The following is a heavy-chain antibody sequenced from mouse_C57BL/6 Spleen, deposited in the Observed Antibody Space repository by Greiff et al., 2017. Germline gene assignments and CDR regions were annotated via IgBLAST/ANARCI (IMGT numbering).Heavy chain of an antibody. CDR1: GYTFTDYE. CDR3: TRKSSFPPYAMDY. J-gene: IGHJ4*01. Sequence: VQLVESGAELVRPGASVTLSCKASGYTFTDYEMHWVKQTPVHGLEWIGAIDPETGGTAYNQKFKGKAILTADKSSSTAYMELRSLTSEDSAVYYCTRKSSFPPYAMDYWGQGTSVTVSS. D-gene: IGHD1-1*01. CDR2: IDPETGGT. V-gene: IGHV1-15*01.